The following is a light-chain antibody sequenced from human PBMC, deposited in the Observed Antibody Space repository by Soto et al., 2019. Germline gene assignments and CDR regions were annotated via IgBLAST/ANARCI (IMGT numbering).Light chain of an antibody. CDR2: GAS. J-gene: IGKJ1*01. V-gene: IGKV3-20*01. Sequence: EIVLTQSPGTLSLSPGERATLSCRASQSVSSTYLAWYQQRPGQAPRLLIYGASRRATGIPDRFSGSGSGKEFTLTISRLESEDFAVYYCQQYDSSSWTFGQGTKVEIK. CDR3: QQYDSSSWT. CDR1: QSVSSTY.